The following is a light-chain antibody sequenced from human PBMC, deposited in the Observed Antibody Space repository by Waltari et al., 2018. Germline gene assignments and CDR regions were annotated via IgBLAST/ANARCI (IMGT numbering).Light chain of an antibody. Sequence: EIVMTQSPESLAVSLGETATITCKSSQSILYTSNNKNYLAWYQQMPGQPPRLLIYWASSRDSGVPDRFSGSGSGTDFTLTISSLQAEDVAVYYCQQYFDNPRTVGQGTRLEIK. CDR1: QSILYTSNNKNY. V-gene: IGKV4-1*01. J-gene: IGKJ2*01. CDR3: QQYFDNPRT. CDR2: WAS.